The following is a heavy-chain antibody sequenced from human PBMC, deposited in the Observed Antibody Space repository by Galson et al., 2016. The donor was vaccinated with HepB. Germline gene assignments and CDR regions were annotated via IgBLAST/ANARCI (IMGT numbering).Heavy chain of an antibody. CDR2: ISAGGITT. D-gene: IGHD3-10*01. CDR1: GFTFSNSN. Sequence: SLRLSCAVGGFTFSNSNINWVRQAPGKGLEWISYISAGGITTFYADSVKGRFTISRDNAKNSLYLQMKSLRDEDTAVYYCARGVYGSGAFFRNYFDYWGQGALVTVSS. V-gene: IGHV3-48*02. J-gene: IGHJ4*02. CDR3: ARGVYGSGAFFRNYFDY.